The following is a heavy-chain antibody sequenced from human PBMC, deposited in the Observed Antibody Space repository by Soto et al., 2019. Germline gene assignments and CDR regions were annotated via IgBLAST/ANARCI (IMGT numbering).Heavy chain of an antibody. CDR1: GYSFTSHF. Sequence: QVQLVQSGAEVKKPGASMKVSCRTSGYSFTSHFIHWVRQAPGQRLEWMGWINTGNGNTRYSENLEGRVTITRATSASTVYMELSSLRSEDTAVYYCAIDRYYYYDTSGYYSYWGQGTLVTVSS. D-gene: IGHD3-22*01. CDR3: AIDRYYYYDTSGYYSY. V-gene: IGHV1-3*04. CDR2: INTGNGNT. J-gene: IGHJ4*02.